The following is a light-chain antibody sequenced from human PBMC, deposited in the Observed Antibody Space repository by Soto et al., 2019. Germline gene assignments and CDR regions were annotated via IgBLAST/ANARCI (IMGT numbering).Light chain of an antibody. Sequence: EVVMTQSPGTLSVSPGERATLPCRASQSVGSRFLAWYQQKPGQAPRLLISGISSRATGIPDRFSGSGSGTDFSLTISRLEPEDFAVYYCEQYGSSPRTFGQGTKVDIK. V-gene: IGKV3-20*01. J-gene: IGKJ1*01. CDR2: GIS. CDR3: EQYGSSPRT. CDR1: QSVGSRF.